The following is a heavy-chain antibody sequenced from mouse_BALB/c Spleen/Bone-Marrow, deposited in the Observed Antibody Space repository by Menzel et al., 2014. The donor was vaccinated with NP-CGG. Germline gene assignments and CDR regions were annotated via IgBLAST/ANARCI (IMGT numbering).Heavy chain of an antibody. D-gene: IGHD2-3*01. V-gene: IGHV1-7*01. CDR1: GHTFTSYW. CDR3: ARYDGYEAY. Sequence: QVQLQQSGAELAKPGASVKMSCKASGHTFTSYWMHWVKQRPGQGLEWIGYINPSTGYTEYNQKFKDKATSTADKSSSTAYMQLSSLTSEDSAVYYCARYDGYEAYWGQGTLVTVSA. CDR2: INPSTGYT. J-gene: IGHJ3*01.